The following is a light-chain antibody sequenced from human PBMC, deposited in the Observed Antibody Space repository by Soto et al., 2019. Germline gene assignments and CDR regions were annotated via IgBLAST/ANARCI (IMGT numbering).Light chain of an antibody. V-gene: IGKV3-20*01. CDR2: GAS. CDR3: QQYPGYT. Sequence: EIVLTQSPGTLSLSPGERATLSCRASQSVSRSDLAWYRQKPGQAPRLLIYGASSWATGIPDRFSGSGSGADFTLTISRLEPEDFAVYYCQQYPGYTFGQGTKLEIK. CDR1: QSVSRSD. J-gene: IGKJ2*01.